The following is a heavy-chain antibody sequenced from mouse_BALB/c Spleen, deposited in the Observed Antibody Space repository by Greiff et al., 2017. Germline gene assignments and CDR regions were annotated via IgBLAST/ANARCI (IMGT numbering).Heavy chain of an antibody. D-gene: IGHD2-12*01. V-gene: IGHV1S137*01. CDR1: GYTFTDYA. Sequence: VQLQQSGAELVRPGVSVKISCKGSGYTFTDYAMHWVKQSHAKSLEWIGVISTYYGDASYNQKFKGKATMTVDKSSSTAYMELARLTSEDSAIYYCARGDDPFAYWGQGTLVTVS. CDR2: ISTYYGDA. CDR3: ARGDDPFAY. J-gene: IGHJ3*01.